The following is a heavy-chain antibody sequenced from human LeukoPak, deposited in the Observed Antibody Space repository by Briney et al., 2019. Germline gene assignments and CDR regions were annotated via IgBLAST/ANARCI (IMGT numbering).Heavy chain of an antibody. CDR3: ARAATSLTIFGVVIGRHYYYMDI. CDR1: GGFFSGYY. Sequence: TETLSLTCAVYGGFFSGYYWSWIRQPPGKGLEWIGEIIHSGSTNYNPSLKSRVTISVDTSKNQFSLKLSSVTAADTAVYCCARAATSLTIFGVVIGRHYYYMDIWGKGTTVTVSS. CDR2: IIHSGST. V-gene: IGHV4-34*12. J-gene: IGHJ6*03. D-gene: IGHD3-3*01.